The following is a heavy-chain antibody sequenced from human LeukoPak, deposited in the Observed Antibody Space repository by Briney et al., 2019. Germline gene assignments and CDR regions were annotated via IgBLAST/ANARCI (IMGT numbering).Heavy chain of an antibody. J-gene: IGHJ4*02. D-gene: IGHD6-13*01. CDR2: IYTSGST. V-gene: IGHV4-61*02. Sequence: PSETLSLTCTVSGGSISSGSYYWSWIRQPAGKGLEWIGRIYTSGSTNYNPSLESRVTISVDTSKNQFSLKLSSVTAADTAVYYCARVPVKGAAAGTSGYWGQGTLVTVSS. CDR3: ARVPVKGAAAGTSGY. CDR1: GGSISSGSYY.